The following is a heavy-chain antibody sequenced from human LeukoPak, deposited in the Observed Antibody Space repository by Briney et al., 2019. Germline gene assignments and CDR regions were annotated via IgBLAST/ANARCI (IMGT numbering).Heavy chain of an antibody. J-gene: IGHJ2*01. V-gene: IGHV4-34*01. CDR3: ARAYHNWYFDL. Sequence: PSETLSLTCAVYGGSFSGYYWIWIRQPPGKGLEWIGEINPSGRTNYNPSLKSRVTISIDTSKNQFSLKLCSVTAADTAAYYCARAYHNWYFDLWGRGTLVTVSS. D-gene: IGHD2-2*01. CDR2: INPSGRT. CDR1: GGSFSGYY.